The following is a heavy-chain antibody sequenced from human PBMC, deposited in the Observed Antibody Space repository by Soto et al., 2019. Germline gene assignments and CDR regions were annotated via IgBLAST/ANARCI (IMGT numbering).Heavy chain of an antibody. CDR3: ARDGRSDVVVTAISDWFDP. CDR1: GFTFISYA. Sequence: VGSLRLSCAASGFTFISYAMHWVRQAPGKGLEWVAVISYDGSNKYYADSVKGRFTISRDNSKNTLYLQMNSLRAEDTAVYYCARDGRSDVVVTAISDWFDPWGQGTLVT. D-gene: IGHD2-21*02. V-gene: IGHV3-30-3*01. J-gene: IGHJ5*02. CDR2: ISYDGSNK.